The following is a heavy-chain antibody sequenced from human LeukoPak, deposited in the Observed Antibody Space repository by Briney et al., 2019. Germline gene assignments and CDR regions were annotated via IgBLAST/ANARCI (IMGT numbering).Heavy chain of an antibody. CDR1: GYAFTGYF. D-gene: IGHD4-17*01. CDR2: INPDSGGT. V-gene: IGHV1-2*02. Sequence: ASVKVSCKTSGYAFTGYFMHWVRQAPGQGLEWMGWINPDSGGTNYAQKFRGRVTMTRDTSISTAYMELSRPRSDDTAVYYCARGPYDDYGHFDYWGQGTLVTASS. CDR3: ARGPYDDYGHFDY. J-gene: IGHJ4*02.